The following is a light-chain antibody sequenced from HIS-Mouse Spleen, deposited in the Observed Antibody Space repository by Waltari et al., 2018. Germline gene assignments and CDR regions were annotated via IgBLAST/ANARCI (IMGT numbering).Light chain of an antibody. Sequence: QSALTQPPSASGSPGQSVTISCTGTSSDVGGYNFFSWYQHHPGKAPKLMVYEFSKPHSGLPGRFSGSKPGNTASPTVSGLQAEAEADHYCSSYAGSNNSLYVFGTGTKVTGL. CDR3: SSYAGSNNSLYV. J-gene: IGLJ1*01. V-gene: IGLV2-8*01. CDR1: SSDVGGYNF. CDR2: EFS.